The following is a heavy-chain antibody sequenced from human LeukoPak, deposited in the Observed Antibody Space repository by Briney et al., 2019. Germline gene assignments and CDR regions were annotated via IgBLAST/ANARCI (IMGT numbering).Heavy chain of an antibody. CDR3: ASRGYYDNSAYFRN. Sequence: SETLSLTCTVSGGSISSYYWSWIRQPAGKGLEWIGRIYTSGSTNYNPSLKSRVTISIETSKHQFSLNLTSVTAADTAVYFCASRGYYDNSAYFRNWGQGTLVTVSS. J-gene: IGHJ4*02. CDR1: GGSISSYY. CDR2: IYTSGST. D-gene: IGHD3-22*01. V-gene: IGHV4-4*07.